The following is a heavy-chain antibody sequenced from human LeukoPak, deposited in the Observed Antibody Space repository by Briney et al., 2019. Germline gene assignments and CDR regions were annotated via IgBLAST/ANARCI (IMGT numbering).Heavy chain of an antibody. CDR3: ARALGGKFDY. CDR1: GFTFRSYS. Sequence: GGSLRLSCAASGFTFRSYSMNWVRQAPGKGLEWVSTISSSSTYIYYADSVKGRFTISRDNAENSVYLQMDSLRGEDTAMYYCARALGGKFDYWGQGTLATVSS. J-gene: IGHJ4*02. V-gene: IGHV3-21*01. D-gene: IGHD3-10*01. CDR2: ISSSSTYI.